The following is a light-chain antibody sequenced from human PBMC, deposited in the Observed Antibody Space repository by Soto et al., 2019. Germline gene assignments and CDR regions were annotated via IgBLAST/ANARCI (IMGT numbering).Light chain of an antibody. CDR3: QQYNITSST. V-gene: IGKV1-5*01. CDR2: AAS. Sequence: DIHVIEYPFSLSASVGDTVTITRPASQSMSSWLAWYQQKPGKAPKLLIYAASSLQSGVPSRFSGSGSGREFTLTISSLQPDDFATYYCQQYNITSSTFGQGTKVDIK. J-gene: IGKJ1*01. CDR1: QSMSSW.